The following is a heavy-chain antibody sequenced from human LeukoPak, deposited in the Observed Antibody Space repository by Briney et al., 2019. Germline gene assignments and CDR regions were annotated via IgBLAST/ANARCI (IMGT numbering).Heavy chain of an antibody. Sequence: ASETVSLTCTVFGGSISSSSYYWGWIRQPPGKGLEWIGSIFYSGNSYYNPSLKSRVTMSVDMSRKQFSLKVSSVTAADTAVYYCARRRIAVAGTVDYWGQGTLVTVSS. CDR3: ARRRIAVAGTVDY. CDR2: IFYSGNS. J-gene: IGHJ4*02. V-gene: IGHV4-39*01. CDR1: GGSISSSSYY. D-gene: IGHD6-19*01.